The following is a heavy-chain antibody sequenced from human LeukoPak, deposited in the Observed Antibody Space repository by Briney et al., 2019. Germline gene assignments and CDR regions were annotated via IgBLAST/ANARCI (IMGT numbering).Heavy chain of an antibody. D-gene: IGHD2-8*01. CDR2: ISSTGTDI. Sequence: GGSLRLSCAASGFTFSSYGMSWVRQAPGKGLEWVSSISSTGTDINYADYVKGRFTISRDNAKNSLYLQMNSLRAEDSAVYYCATLGVYWGQGTLVTVSS. CDR1: GFTFSSYG. V-gene: IGHV3-21*06. J-gene: IGHJ4*02. CDR3: ATLGVY.